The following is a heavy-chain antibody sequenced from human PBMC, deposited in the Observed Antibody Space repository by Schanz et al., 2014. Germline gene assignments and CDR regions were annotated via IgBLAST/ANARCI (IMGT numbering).Heavy chain of an antibody. CDR1: GFTFSAYY. J-gene: IGHJ2*01. V-gene: IGHV3-11*01. Sequence: QVQLVESGGGVVQPGRSLRLSCAASGFTFSAYYMDWVRQAPGKGLEWISYITYNGGTIYYADSVKGRFTISRDNAKNSLFLQLNSLRADDTAVYYCARNRGSGGQNWYFDLWGRGTLVTVSS. D-gene: IGHD1-26*01. CDR3: ARNRGSGGQNWYFDL. CDR2: ITYNGGTI.